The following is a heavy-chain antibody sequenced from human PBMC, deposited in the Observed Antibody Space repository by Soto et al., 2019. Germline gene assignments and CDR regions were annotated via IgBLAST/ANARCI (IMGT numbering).Heavy chain of an antibody. D-gene: IGHD2-15*01. Sequence: HPGGSLRLSCAASGFTFSSYAMSWVRQAPGKGLEWVSAISGSGGSTYYADSVKGRFTISRDNSKNTLYLQMNSLRAEDTAVYYCAKGILCSGGSCYYDYFDYWGQGTLVTVSS. CDR1: GFTFSSYA. CDR2: ISGSGGST. V-gene: IGHV3-23*01. J-gene: IGHJ4*02. CDR3: AKGILCSGGSCYYDYFDY.